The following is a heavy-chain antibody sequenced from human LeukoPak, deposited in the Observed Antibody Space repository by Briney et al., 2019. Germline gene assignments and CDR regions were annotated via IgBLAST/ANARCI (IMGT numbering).Heavy chain of an antibody. CDR1: GFTVSSNY. Sequence: GGSLRLSCAASGFTVSSNYMSWVRQAPGKGLEWVSIIYSGGSTFYSDSVRGRFTISRDNSKNTLYLRTNSLRVEDTAVYYCATLNPHYDSSGLPSWGQGTLVTVSS. D-gene: IGHD3-22*01. CDR3: ATLNPHYDSSGLPS. J-gene: IGHJ5*02. CDR2: IYSGGST. V-gene: IGHV3-66*01.